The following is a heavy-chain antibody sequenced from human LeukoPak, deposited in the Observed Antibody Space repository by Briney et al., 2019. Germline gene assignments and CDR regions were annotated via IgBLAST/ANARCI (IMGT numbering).Heavy chain of an antibody. CDR2: INPSGGST. CDR3: ARGGRYDSGSYYFDY. J-gene: IGHJ4*02. V-gene: IGHV1-46*01. CDR1: GYTFTSYY. D-gene: IGHD1-26*01. Sequence: ASVKVSCKASGYTFTSYYMHWVRQAPGQGLEWMGIINPSGGSTSYAQKFQGRVTMTRDMSTSTVYMELSSLRSEDTAVYYCARGGRYDSGSYYFDYWGQGTLVTVPS.